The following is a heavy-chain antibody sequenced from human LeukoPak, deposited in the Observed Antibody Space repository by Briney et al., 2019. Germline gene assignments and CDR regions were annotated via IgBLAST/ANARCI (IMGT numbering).Heavy chain of an antibody. CDR2: INPNSGGT. Sequence: PSVTVSCKASGYTFTGYYMHWVRQAPGQGLEWMGWINPNSGGTNYAQKFQGRVTMTRDTSISTAYMEQSRLRSDDTAVYYCARGRIGNLRFDPWGQGTLVSVSS. CDR3: ARGRIGNLRFDP. J-gene: IGHJ5*02. CDR1: GYTFTGYY. V-gene: IGHV1-2*02. D-gene: IGHD1-14*01.